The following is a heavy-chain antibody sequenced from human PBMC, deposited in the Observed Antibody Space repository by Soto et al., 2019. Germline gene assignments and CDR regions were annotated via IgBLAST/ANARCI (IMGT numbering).Heavy chain of an antibody. CDR2: TYYRSKWYN. CDR3: ARGHGDWFDP. V-gene: IGHV6-1*01. D-gene: IGHD4-17*01. J-gene: IGHJ5*02. CDR1: GDSVSSDSVA. Sequence: QVQLQQSSPGLVKPSQTLSLTCAISGDSVSSDSVAWNWIRQSPSRGLEWLGRTYYRSKWYNDYAVSVESRISINPDTSKNQFSLQLNSVTPEDTAVNYCARGHGDWFDPWGQGTLVTVSS.